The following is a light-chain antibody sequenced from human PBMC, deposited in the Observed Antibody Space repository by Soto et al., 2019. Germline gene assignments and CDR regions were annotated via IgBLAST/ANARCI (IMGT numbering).Light chain of an antibody. Sequence: IVLTQSPGTLSLSPGERATLSCRASQSVSSNYLAWYQQKPGQAPRLLIFGASSRATGMPDRFSGSGSGTDFTLTISRLEPEDFAVYYCQQYGSSPQTFGQGTKV. CDR1: QSVSSNY. J-gene: IGKJ1*01. V-gene: IGKV3-20*01. CDR2: GAS. CDR3: QQYGSSPQT.